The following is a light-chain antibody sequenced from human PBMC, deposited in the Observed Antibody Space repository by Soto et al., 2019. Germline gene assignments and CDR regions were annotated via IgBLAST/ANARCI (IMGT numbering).Light chain of an antibody. CDR3: QQRSNWPAWT. CDR2: DAS. J-gene: IGKJ1*01. V-gene: IGKV3-11*01. CDR1: QSVSSY. Sequence: EIVLTQSPATLSLSPGERATLSCRAIQSVSSYFAWYQQKPGQAPRLLIYDASNRATGIPARFSGSGSGTDFTLTISSRKPEDVAVDYCQQRSNWPAWTFGPGTKVEIK.